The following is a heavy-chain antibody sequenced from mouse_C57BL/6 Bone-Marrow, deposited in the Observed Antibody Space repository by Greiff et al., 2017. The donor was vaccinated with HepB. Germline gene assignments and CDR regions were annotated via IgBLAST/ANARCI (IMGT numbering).Heavy chain of an antibody. CDR1: GYTFTSYW. Sequence: QVQLQQPGAELVKPGASVKMSCKASGYTFTSYWITWVKQRPGQGLEWIGDIYPGSGSTNYNEKFKSKATLTVDTSSSTAYMQLSSLTSEDSAVYYCARHSSGYETFDYWGQGTTLTVSS. D-gene: IGHD3-2*02. V-gene: IGHV1-55*01. J-gene: IGHJ2*01. CDR3: ARHSSGYETFDY. CDR2: IYPGSGST.